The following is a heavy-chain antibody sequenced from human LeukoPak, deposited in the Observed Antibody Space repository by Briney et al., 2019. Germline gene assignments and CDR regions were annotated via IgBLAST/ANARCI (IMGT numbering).Heavy chain of an antibody. CDR1: GGSISSSSYY. J-gene: IGHJ4*02. CDR3: ARGSAYDYVWGSYRSLSDFDY. D-gene: IGHD3-16*02. Sequence: SETLSLTCTVSGGSISSSSYYWGWIRQPPGKGLEWIGSIYYSGSTNYNPSLKSRVTISVDTSKNQFSLKLSSVTAADTAVYYCARGSAYDYVWGSYRSLSDFDYWGQGTLVTVSS. CDR2: IYYSGST. V-gene: IGHV4-39*07.